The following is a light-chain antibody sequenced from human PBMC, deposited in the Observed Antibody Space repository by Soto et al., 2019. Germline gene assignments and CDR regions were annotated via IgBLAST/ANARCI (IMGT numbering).Light chain of an antibody. CDR3: QSYDSSNLV. CDR1: SGSIASNY. J-gene: IGLJ2*01. V-gene: IGLV6-57*03. Sequence: NFMLTQPHSVSESPGKTVTISCTRSSGSIASNYVQWYQQRPGSAPTTVIYEDNQRPSGVPDRFSGSTDSSSNSASLTISGLKTEDEADYYCQSYDSSNLVFGGGTKVTVL. CDR2: EDN.